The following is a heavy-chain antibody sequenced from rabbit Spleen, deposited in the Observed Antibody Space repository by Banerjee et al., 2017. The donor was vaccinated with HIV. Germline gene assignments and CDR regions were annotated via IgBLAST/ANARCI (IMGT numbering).Heavy chain of an antibody. CDR2: IGTGSGAT. J-gene: IGHJ4*01. V-gene: IGHV1S45*01. CDR1: GFSFSSTYW. CDR3: ARDTDDEYGDWADLYL. D-gene: IGHD2-1*01. Sequence: QEQLVESGGGLVQPEGSLTLTCTASGFSFSSTYWICWVRQAPGKGLEWIGCIGTGSGATGYANWAKGRFTISKTSSTTVTLQMTSLTAADTATYFCARDTDDEYGDWADLYLWGPGTLVTVS.